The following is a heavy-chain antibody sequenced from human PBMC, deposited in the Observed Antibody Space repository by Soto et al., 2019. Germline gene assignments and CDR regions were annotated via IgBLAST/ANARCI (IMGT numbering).Heavy chain of an antibody. CDR1: GFTFSSYG. CDR2: IWYDGSNK. V-gene: IGHV3-33*01. CDR3: ARDVAAAGREHDAFDI. Sequence: QVQLVESGGGVVQPGRSLRLSCAASGFTFSSYGMHWVRQAPGKGLEWVAVIWYDGSNKYYADSVKGRFTISRDNSKNTLYLQMNSLRAEDTAVYYCARDVAAAGREHDAFDIWGQGTMVTVSS. J-gene: IGHJ3*02. D-gene: IGHD6-13*01.